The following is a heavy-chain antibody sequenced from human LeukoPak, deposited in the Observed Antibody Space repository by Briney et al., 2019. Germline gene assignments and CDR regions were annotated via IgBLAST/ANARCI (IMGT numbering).Heavy chain of an antibody. V-gene: IGHV3-74*01. D-gene: IGHD3-10*01. CDR1: GFTFSSHW. J-gene: IGHJ4*02. Sequence: PGGSLRLSCAASGFTFSSHWMHWVRQAPGKGLVWVSRINSDGRNINYADSVKGRFTISRDNAKNTLYLQMNSLRVEDTAVYYCTRGPPDGSGNYYPRDFWGQGTLVTVSS. CDR3: TRGPPDGSGNYYPRDF. CDR2: INSDGRNI.